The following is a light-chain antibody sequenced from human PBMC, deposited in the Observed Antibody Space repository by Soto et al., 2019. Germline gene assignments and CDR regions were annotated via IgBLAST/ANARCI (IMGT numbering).Light chain of an antibody. CDR1: QSVSSY. V-gene: IGKV3-11*01. Sequence: EIVLTQSPATLSLSPGERATLSCRASQSVSSYLAWYQQKPGQAPRLLIYDASNRATGIPARFSGSGSGTEFTLTISSLQPDDFATYYCQPYNNNFGQGTKVDIK. CDR2: DAS. J-gene: IGKJ2*01. CDR3: QPYNNN.